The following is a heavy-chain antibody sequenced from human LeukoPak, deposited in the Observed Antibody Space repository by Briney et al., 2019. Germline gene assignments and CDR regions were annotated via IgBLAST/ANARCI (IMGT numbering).Heavy chain of an antibody. D-gene: IGHD5-18*01. CDR1: GFTFSSYS. CDR3: ARDFPADDTAMDY. Sequence: GGSLRLSCAASGFTFSSYSMNWVRQAPGKGLEWVSSISSSSSYIYYADSVKGRFTISRDNAKNSLYLQMNSLRAEDTAVYYCARDFPADDTAMDYWGQGTLVTVS. J-gene: IGHJ4*02. V-gene: IGHV3-21*01. CDR2: ISSSSSYI.